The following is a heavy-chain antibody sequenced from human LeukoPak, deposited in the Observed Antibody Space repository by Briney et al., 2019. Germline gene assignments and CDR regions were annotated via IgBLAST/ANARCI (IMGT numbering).Heavy chain of an antibody. J-gene: IGHJ4*02. D-gene: IGHD6-19*01. CDR2: ISNTGSYT. Sequence: GGSLRLSCAVSGFSFADEYMSWIRQAPGQGLEWVSYISNTGSYTNYADSVEGRFTISRDNTENSLCLQMNSLRAEDTAVYYCARSRGAGPGAYFDYWGQGTLVAVTS. CDR1: GFSFADEY. CDR3: ARSRGAGPGAYFDY. V-gene: IGHV3-11*03.